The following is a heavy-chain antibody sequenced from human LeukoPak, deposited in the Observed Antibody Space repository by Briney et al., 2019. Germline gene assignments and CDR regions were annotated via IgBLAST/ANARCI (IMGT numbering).Heavy chain of an antibody. J-gene: IGHJ4*02. CDR2: IHPNSGGT. CDR3: ARVMGSGSKNDF. CDR1: GYTFTGYY. Sequence: GASVKVSCKASGYTFTGYYMHLVPQAPGQGLEWMGWIHPNSGGTNYAQKFQGRGTMTRDTSISTASMELGRLRSDDTAEYYCARVMGSGSKNDFWGRGTLVTVSS. D-gene: IGHD1-26*01. V-gene: IGHV1-2*02.